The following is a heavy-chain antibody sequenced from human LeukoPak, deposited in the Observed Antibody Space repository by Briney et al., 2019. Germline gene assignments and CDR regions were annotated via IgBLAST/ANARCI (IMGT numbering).Heavy chain of an antibody. CDR2: ISSTGGTT. Sequence: GGSLRLSCAASGFTFSSYSMNWVRQAPGKGLEWVSSISSTGGTTYYADSVKGRFTISRDNSKNTPYLQMNSLRAEDTALYYCARVRSTAATYFDYWGQGTLVTVSS. V-gene: IGHV3-23*01. CDR3: ARVRSTAATYFDY. J-gene: IGHJ4*02. D-gene: IGHD4-17*01. CDR1: GFTFSSYS.